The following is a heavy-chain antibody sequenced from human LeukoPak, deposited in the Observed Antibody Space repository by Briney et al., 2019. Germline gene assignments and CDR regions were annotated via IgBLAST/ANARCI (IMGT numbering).Heavy chain of an antibody. D-gene: IGHD6-19*01. Sequence: PGGSLRLSCAASGFTFSSYEMNWVRQAPGKGLEWVSYISSSGSTIYYADSVKGRFTISRDNAKNSLYLQMNSLRAEDTAVYYCASVQAGYFDYWGQGTLVTVSS. CDR1: GFTFSSYE. J-gene: IGHJ4*02. V-gene: IGHV3-48*03. CDR2: ISSSGSTI. CDR3: ASVQAGYFDY.